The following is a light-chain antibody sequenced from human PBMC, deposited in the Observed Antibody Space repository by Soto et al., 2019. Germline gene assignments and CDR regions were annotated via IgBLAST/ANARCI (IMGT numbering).Light chain of an antibody. Sequence: EIVLTQSPGTLSLSPGERATLSCRASQSVSGGHLAWYQQRPGQAPRLLIYGVSSRATGTPDRFSGSGSGTDFALTISRLQPEDVAVYYCQQYGSSPWTFGQGTKVDIK. J-gene: IGKJ1*01. CDR3: QQYGSSPWT. CDR1: QSVSGGH. CDR2: GVS. V-gene: IGKV3-20*01.